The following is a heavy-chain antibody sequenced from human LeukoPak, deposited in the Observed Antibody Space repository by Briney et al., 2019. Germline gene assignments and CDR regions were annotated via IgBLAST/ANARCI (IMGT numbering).Heavy chain of an antibody. CDR1: GDSITSTNW. D-gene: IGHD6-19*01. V-gene: IGHV4-4*02. CDR3: ARGGNSAWYFDY. J-gene: IGHJ4*02. Sequence: SGTLSLTCAVSGDSITSTNWWTWVRQPPGKGLEWIGEIYHSGSTNYNPSLKSRVTISLDRSRNLFSLRLNSVTAADTAVYYCARGGNSAWYFDYWGQGTLVTVSS. CDR2: IYHSGST.